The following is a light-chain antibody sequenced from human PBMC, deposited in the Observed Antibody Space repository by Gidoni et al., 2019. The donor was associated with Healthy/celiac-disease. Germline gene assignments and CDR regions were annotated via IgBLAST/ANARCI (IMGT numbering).Light chain of an antibody. J-gene: IGKJ2*01. Sequence: DIQMTQSPSSLSASVGDRVTITCQASQDISNYLNWYQQKPGKAPKLLIYDASNLETGVPSRFSGSGSGKDFTFTISSLQPEDIATYYCQQYETFGQGTKLEIK. V-gene: IGKV1-33*01. CDR2: DAS. CDR3: QQYET. CDR1: QDISNY.